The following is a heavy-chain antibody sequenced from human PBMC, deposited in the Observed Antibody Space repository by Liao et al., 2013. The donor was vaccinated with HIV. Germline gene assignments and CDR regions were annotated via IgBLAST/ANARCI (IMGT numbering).Heavy chain of an antibody. V-gene: IGHV4-59*01. Sequence: QVQLQESGPGLVKPSETLSLTCTVSGGSISSDYWSWIRQPPGKGLEWIGYISYSGSTNYNPSLKSRVTISVDTSKNQFSLKLSSVTAADTAVYYCARGLAVTSEGVFDSWGQGNLVIVSS. D-gene: IGHD2-21*02. CDR2: ISYSGST. CDR1: GGSISSDY. J-gene: IGHJ4*02. CDR3: ARGLAVTSEGVFDS.